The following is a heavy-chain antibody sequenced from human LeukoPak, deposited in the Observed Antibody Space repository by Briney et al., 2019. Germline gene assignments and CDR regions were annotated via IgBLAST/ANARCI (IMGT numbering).Heavy chain of an antibody. Sequence: ASVKVSCKASGYTFTRYYMHWSRQAPAQGLEWMGVINPSGGSTNYAQKFQGRVSMTRDTSTTTVYMELSSLRSEDTAVYYCARPADSSNFLPDYWGQGTLVTVSS. CDR1: GYTFTRYY. D-gene: IGHD4-11*01. J-gene: IGHJ4*02. CDR3: ARPADSSNFLPDY. CDR2: INPSGGST. V-gene: IGHV1-46*03.